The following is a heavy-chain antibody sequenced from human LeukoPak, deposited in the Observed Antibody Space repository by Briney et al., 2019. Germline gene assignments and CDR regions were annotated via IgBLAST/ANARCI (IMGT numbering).Heavy chain of an antibody. CDR3: AKDGEGYQLLYNWFDP. J-gene: IGHJ5*02. CDR1: GFTFSSYG. CDR2: IRYDGSNK. Sequence: PGGSLRLSCAASGFTFSSYGMHWVRQAPGKGLEWVAFIRYDGSNKYYADSVKGRFTISRDNSKNTLYLQMNSLRAEDTAVYYCAKDGEGYQLLYNWFDPWGQGTLVTVSS. D-gene: IGHD2-2*01. V-gene: IGHV3-30*02.